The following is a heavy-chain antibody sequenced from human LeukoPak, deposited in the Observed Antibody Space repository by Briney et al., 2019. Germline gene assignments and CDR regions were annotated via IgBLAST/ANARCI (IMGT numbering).Heavy chain of an antibody. D-gene: IGHD2-15*01. J-gene: IGHJ3*02. CDR2: ISSSSSYI. CDR3: ARVSRYCSGGSCRNDAFGI. Sequence: AGGALRPSCSASGFTFSSYSMNWVRQAPGKGLEWVSSISSSSSYIYYVDSVKGRFTISRDNAKNSLYLQMNSLRAEDTAVYYCARVSRYCSGGSCRNDAFGIWGQGTMVTVSS. V-gene: IGHV3-21*01. CDR1: GFTFSSYS.